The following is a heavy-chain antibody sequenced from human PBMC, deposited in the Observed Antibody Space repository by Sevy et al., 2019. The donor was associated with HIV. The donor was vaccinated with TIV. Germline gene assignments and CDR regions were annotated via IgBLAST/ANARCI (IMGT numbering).Heavy chain of an antibody. Sequence: GGSLILSCAASRFNFSNYAMHWVRHAPGKGLEWVALILHDGSNEHYADSVKGRFTISRDNSQNTVYLQMNSLRPEDTAVYYCARDRLLSLLDFWGQGTLVTVSS. V-gene: IGHV3-30*04. CDR2: ILHDGSNE. D-gene: IGHD2-21*01. J-gene: IGHJ4*02. CDR1: RFNFSNYA. CDR3: ARDRLLSLLDF.